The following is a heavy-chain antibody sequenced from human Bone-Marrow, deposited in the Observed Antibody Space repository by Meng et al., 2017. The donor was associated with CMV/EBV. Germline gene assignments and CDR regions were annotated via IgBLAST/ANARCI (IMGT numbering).Heavy chain of an antibody. CDR2: ISSSSSYI. CDR1: GFTFSSYS. J-gene: IGHJ4*02. D-gene: IGHD3-10*01. CDR3: GRDSMQGGGFDF. Sequence: GESLRLSCAASGFTFSSYSMNWARQAPGKGLEWVSSISSSSSYIYYADSVKGRFTISRDNAKNSLYLQMNSLKTEDAALYYCGRDSMQGGGFDFWGQGTLVTVSS. V-gene: IGHV3-21*04.